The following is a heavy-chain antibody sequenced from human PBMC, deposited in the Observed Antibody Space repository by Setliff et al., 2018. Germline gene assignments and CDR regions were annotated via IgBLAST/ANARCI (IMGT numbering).Heavy chain of an antibody. CDR3: ARHIAGYADGHYTATYSYYYMDV. CDR1: GYTFTQKW. V-gene: IGHV5-51*01. D-gene: IGHD4-17*01. J-gene: IGHJ6*03. CDR2: IYPGDSDI. Sequence: LGESLKISCKGSGYTFTQKWIGWVRQMPGKGLEWMGVIYPGDSDIRYSPSFQGQVTISADKSINTAYLQWSSLKASDTATYYCARHIAGYADGHYTATYSYYYMDVWGQGTKVTVSS.